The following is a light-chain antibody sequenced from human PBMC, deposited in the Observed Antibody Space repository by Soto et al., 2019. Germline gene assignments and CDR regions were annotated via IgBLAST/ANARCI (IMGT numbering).Light chain of an antibody. CDR1: STDVGLYNY. CDR3: SSYTSSNTYV. CDR2: EVS. J-gene: IGLJ1*01. Sequence: QSVLIQPASVSGSPGQSITISCPGTSTDVGLYNYVSWYQQHPGKAPKLMIFEVSNRPSGVSNRFSGSKSGNRASLTISGLQAEDEADYHCSSYTSSNTYVFGTGTKVTVL. V-gene: IGLV2-14*01.